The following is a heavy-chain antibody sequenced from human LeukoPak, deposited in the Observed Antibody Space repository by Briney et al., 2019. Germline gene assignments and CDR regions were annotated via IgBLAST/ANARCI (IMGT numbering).Heavy chain of an antibody. Sequence: KPSETLSLTCTVSGGSISSSSYYWGWIRQPPGKGLEWIGSIYYSGSTYYNPSLKSRVTISVDTSKNQFSLKLSSVTAADTAVYYCARHISQNTLPLDYWGQGTLVTVSS. CDR3: ARHISQNTLPLDY. V-gene: IGHV4-39*01. CDR1: GGSISSSSYY. CDR2: IYYSGST. J-gene: IGHJ4*02. D-gene: IGHD1/OR15-1a*01.